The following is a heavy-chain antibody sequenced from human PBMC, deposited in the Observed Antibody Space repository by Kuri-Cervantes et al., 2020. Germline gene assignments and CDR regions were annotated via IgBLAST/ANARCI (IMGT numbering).Heavy chain of an antibody. CDR1: GGTFSSYT. CDR2: IIPILGIA. V-gene: IGHV1-69*02. D-gene: IGHD2-2*01. J-gene: IGHJ6*02. CDR3: ARGYCSSTSCYLIGMDV. Sequence: SVKVSCKASGGTFSSYTISWVRQAPGQGLEWMGRIIPILGIANYAQKFQGRVTITADKSTSTAYMELSSLRSEDTAVYYCARGYCSSTSCYLIGMDVWGQGTTVTVSS.